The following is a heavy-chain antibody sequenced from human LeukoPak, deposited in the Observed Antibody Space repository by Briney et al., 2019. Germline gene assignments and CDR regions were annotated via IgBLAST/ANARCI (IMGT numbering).Heavy chain of an antibody. D-gene: IGHD5-18*01. CDR1: GDSISSSSSY. CDR2: IYCSGNT. Sequence: SETLSLTCTVSGDSISSSSSYWGWIRQPPGRVREWIASIYCSGNTYNNTSLKIRVTISLVTAKYQFSLKLNAVTAPGTACSYCASAEPGTLGIKLWSQYYYYYMDVWGKGTTVTISS. V-gene: IGHV4-39*01. J-gene: IGHJ6*03. CDR3: ASAEPGTLGIKLWSQYYYYYMDV.